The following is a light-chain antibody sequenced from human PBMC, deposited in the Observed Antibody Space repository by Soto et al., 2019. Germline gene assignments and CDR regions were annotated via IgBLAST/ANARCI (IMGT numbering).Light chain of an antibody. V-gene: IGKV3-15*01. CDR3: QHYNNWPAWT. CDR2: GAS. Sequence: EIVMTQSPATLSVSPGERATLSCRASQSVSTYLAWYQQKPGQAPRLLIYGASTRATGIPARFSGSGSGTEFTLTISSLQSEDFAIYYCQHYNNWPAWTFGRGTKVELK. J-gene: IGKJ1*01. CDR1: QSVSTY.